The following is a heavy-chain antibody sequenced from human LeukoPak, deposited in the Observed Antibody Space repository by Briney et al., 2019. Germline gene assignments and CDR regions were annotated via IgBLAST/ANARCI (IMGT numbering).Heavy chain of an antibody. V-gene: IGHV4-31*03. Sequence: SETLSLTCTVSGGSISSGGYYWSWIRQHPGKGLEWIGYIYHSGSTYYNPSLKSRVTISVDTSKNQFSLKLSSVTAADTAVYYCASSELTLAPGIVAGTFAFDIWGQGTMVTVSS. CDR1: GGSISSGGYY. CDR3: ASSELTLAPGIVAGTFAFDI. J-gene: IGHJ3*02. D-gene: IGHD6-19*01. CDR2: IYHSGST.